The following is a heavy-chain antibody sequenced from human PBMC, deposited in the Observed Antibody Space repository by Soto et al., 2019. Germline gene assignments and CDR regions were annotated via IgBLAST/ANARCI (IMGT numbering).Heavy chain of an antibody. D-gene: IGHD5-18*01. CDR1: GGSFSGYY. CDR3: ARSQRETAQCWFDP. J-gene: IGHJ5*02. V-gene: IGHV4-34*01. CDR2: INHSGST. Sequence: SQTLSLTCAVDGGSFSGYYWSWIRQPPGKGLEWIGEINHSGSTNYNPSLKSRVTISVDTSKNQFSLKLSSVTAADTAVYYCARSQRETAQCWFDPWGQGTLVTVSS.